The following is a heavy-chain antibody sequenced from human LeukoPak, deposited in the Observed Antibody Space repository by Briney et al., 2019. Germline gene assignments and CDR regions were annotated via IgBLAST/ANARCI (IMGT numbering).Heavy chain of an antibody. CDR1: GCTFSSYA. CDR3: ARVPPSTSFYYMDV. D-gene: IGHD2-2*01. CDR2: IIPIFGTA. Sequence: SVKVSCKASGCTFSSYAISWVRQAPGQGLEWMGGIIPIFGTANYAQKFQGRVTITADESTSTAYMELSSLRSEDTAVYYCARVPPSTSFYYMDVWGKGTTVTVSS. J-gene: IGHJ6*03. V-gene: IGHV1-69*13.